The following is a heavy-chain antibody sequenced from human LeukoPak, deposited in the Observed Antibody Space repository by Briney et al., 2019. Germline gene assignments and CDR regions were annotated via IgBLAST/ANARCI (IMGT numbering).Heavy chain of an antibody. CDR2: IYPGDSDT. J-gene: IGHJ6*02. CDR1: GYSFTSYW. CDR3: ATSVQVGRGYYGMDV. V-gene: IGHV5-51*01. D-gene: IGHD3-10*01. Sequence: GESLKISCKGSGYSFTSYWIGWVRQMPGKGLEWMGIIYPGDSDTRYSPSFQGQVTISADKSISTAYLQWSSLKASDTAMYYCATSVQVGRGYYGMDVWGQGTTVTVSS.